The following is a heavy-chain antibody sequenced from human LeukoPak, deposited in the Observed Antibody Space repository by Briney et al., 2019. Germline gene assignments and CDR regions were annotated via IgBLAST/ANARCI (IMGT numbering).Heavy chain of an antibody. J-gene: IGHJ3*02. CDR3: ARDRAQWLAFDI. CDR2: IYYSGST. CDR1: GGSISSSYW. D-gene: IGHD6-19*01. Sequence: SGTLSLTCAVSGGSISSSYWWSWVRQPPGKGLEWIGEIYYSGSTNYNPSLKSRVTISVDTSKNQFSLKLSSVTAADTAVYYCARDRAQWLAFDIWGQGTMVTVSS. V-gene: IGHV4-4*02.